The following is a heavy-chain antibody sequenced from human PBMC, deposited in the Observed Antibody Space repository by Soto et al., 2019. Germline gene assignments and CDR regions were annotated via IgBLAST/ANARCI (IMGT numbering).Heavy chain of an antibody. D-gene: IGHD2-2*01. CDR2: ISSSRSYI. CDR1: GFNFSNYG. V-gene: IGHV3-21*01. J-gene: IGHJ5*02. CDR3: ARSDCTSTSCYVVWFDT. Sequence: GGSLRLSCAASGFNFSNYGMNWVRQAPGKGLEWVSSISSSRSYISYADSVKGRFTISRDNAKNSVYLQMNSLRAEDTAVYYCARSDCTSTSCYVVWFDTWCQGTLVTVSS.